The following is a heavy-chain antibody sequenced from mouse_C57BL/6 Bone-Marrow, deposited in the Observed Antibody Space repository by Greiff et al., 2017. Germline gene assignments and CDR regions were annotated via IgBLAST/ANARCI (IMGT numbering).Heavy chain of an antibody. V-gene: IGHV14-4*01. J-gene: IGHJ4*01. D-gene: IGHD2-3*01. Sequence: EVKLMESGAELVRPGASVKLSCTASGFHIKDDYMHWVKQRPEQGLEWIGWIDPENGDTEYASKFQGKATITAATSSNTAYLPLSSLTSEDTAVDYCTTDCYAIYAMDYWGQGASVTVYS. CDR3: TTDCYAIYAMDY. CDR1: GFHIKDDY. CDR2: IDPENGDT.